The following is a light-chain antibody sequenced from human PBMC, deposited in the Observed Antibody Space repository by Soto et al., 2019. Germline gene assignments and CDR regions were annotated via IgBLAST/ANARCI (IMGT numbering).Light chain of an antibody. CDR1: QAIYNY. CDR3: QKFSAGPT. Sequence: DIQMTQSPSSLSASVGDRVTITCRASQAIYNYLAWYQQKPGKVPTLLISAASTLQSGVPSRFSGSGSGTDYTLTIRSLQPEDVATYYCQKFSAGPTFGGGTKVEI. V-gene: IGKV1-27*01. J-gene: IGKJ4*01. CDR2: AAS.